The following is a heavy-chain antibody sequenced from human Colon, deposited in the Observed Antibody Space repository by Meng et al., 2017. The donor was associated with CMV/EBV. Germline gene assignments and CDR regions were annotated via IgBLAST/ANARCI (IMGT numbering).Heavy chain of an antibody. CDR3: ARGGSGSFNWFDS. V-gene: IGHV5-51*06. CDR2: IYPTDSDT. J-gene: IGHJ5*01. Sequence: GGSLRLSCTGSGYTFFSYWIGWVRQVPGKGLEWMGIIYPTDSDTRYSPSFQGQVLISADKSMNTAYLELYNLKASDTAIYYCARGGSGSFNWFDSWGQGTLVTVSS. CDR1: GYTFFSYW. D-gene: IGHD3-10*01.